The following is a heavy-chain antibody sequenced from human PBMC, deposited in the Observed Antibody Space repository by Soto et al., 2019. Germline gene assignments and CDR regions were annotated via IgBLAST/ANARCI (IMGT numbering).Heavy chain of an antibody. D-gene: IGHD3-3*01. CDR1: GFTFSSYS. CDR3: ARDTTGRRRFLEWLGTYYYGMDV. CDR2: ISSSSSYI. V-gene: IGHV3-21*01. J-gene: IGHJ6*02. Sequence: PGGSLRLSCAASGFTFSSYSMNWVRQAPGKGLEWVSSISSSSSYIYYADSVKGRFTISRDNSKNTLYLQMNSLRAEDTAVYYCARDTTGRRRFLEWLGTYYYGMDVWGQGTTVTVSS.